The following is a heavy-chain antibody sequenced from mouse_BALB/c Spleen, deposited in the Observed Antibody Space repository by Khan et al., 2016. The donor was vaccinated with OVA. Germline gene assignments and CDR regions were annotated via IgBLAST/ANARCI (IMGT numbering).Heavy chain of an antibody. J-gene: IGHJ4*01. CDR1: GFSLSRYN. V-gene: IGHV2-6-4*01. D-gene: IGHD2-14*01. Sequence: QVQLKQSGPGLVAPSQSLSITCTVSGFSLSRYNIHWVRQPPGKGLEWLGMIWGGGGTDYNSTLKSRLSISKDNSKSQVFFTMKSLRTDDTAMYYCTRAYYRYDGYYAMDYWGQGTSVTVSS. CDR3: TRAYYRYDGYYAMDY. CDR2: IWGGGGT.